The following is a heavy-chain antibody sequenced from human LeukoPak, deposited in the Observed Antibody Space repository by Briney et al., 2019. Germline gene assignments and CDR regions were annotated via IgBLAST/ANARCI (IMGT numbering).Heavy chain of an antibody. J-gene: IGHJ6*02. Sequence: PGGSLRLSCAVSGFTFSTNYMTWVRQAPGKGLEWVSLLYSGGSTYYADSVKGRCTISRDNSKNTLYLQINSLRAEDTALYYCAREGNVEYYGMDVWGQGITVTVSS. CDR2: LYSGGST. V-gene: IGHV3-53*01. CDR3: AREGNVEYYGMDV. CDR1: GFTFSTNY. D-gene: IGHD3-3*01.